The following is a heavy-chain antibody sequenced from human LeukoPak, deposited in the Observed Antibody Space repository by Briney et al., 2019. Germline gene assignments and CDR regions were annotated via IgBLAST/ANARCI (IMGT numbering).Heavy chain of an antibody. D-gene: IGHD3-10*01. V-gene: IGHV4-39*01. J-gene: IGHJ5*02. CDR2: IYYSGST. CDR3: ARRLLWFGDTRFDP. Sequence: SETLSLTCTVSGGSISSSSYYWGWIRQPPGKGLEWIGNIYYSGSTYYNPSLKSRVTISVDTSKNQFSLKLSSVTAADTAVYYCARRLLWFGDTRFDPWGQGTLVTVSS. CDR1: GGSISSSSYY.